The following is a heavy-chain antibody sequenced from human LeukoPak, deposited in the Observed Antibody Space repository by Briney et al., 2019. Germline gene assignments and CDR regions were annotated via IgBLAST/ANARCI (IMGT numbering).Heavy chain of an antibody. CDR2: ISGSGGST. Sequence: GGSLRLSCAASGFTFSSYAMSWVRQAPGEGLEWVSAISGSGGSTYYADSVKGRFTISRDNSKNTLYLQMNSLRAEDTAVYYCAKLESVVVVPAASLVGYWGQGTLVTVSS. CDR1: GFTFSSYA. J-gene: IGHJ4*02. CDR3: AKLESVVVVPAASLVGY. D-gene: IGHD2-2*01. V-gene: IGHV3-23*01.